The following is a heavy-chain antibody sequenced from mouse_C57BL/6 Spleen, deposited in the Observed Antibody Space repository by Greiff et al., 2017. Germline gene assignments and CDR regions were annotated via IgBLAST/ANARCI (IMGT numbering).Heavy chain of an antibody. V-gene: IGHV1-80*01. CDR2: IYPGDGDT. J-gene: IGHJ2*01. D-gene: IGHD1-1*01. Sequence: QVQLKQSGAELVKPGASVKISCKASGYAFSSYWMNWVKQRPGKGLEWIGQIYPGDGDTNYNGKFKGKATLTADKASSTAYMQLSSLTSEDSAVYFCARRAYGSSYFDYWGQGTTLTVSS. CDR1: GYAFSSYW. CDR3: ARRAYGSSYFDY.